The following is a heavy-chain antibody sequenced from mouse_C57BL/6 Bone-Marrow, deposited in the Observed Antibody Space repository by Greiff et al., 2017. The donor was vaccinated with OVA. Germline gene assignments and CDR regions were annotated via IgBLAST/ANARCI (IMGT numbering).Heavy chain of an antibody. CDR3: ARQGGTRYFDV. CDR1: GFTFSSYG. D-gene: IGHD2-14*01. CDR2: ISSGGSYT. J-gene: IGHJ1*03. V-gene: IGHV5-6*01. Sequence: EVKLMESGGDLVKPGGSLKLSWAASGFTFSSYGMSWVRQTPDKRLEWVATISSGGSYTYYPDSVKGRFTISRDNAKNTLYLQMSSLKSEDTAMYYCARQGGTRYFDVWGTGTTVTVSS.